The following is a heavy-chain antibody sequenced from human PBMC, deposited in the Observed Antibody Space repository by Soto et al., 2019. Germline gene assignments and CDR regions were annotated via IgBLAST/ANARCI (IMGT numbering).Heavy chain of an antibody. Sequence: EVQLVESGGGLVQPGGSLRLSCAASGFTFSDHYMDWVRQAPGKGLEWVGRTRNKANSYTTEYAASVKGRFTISRDDSKNSLYLQMNSLKTEDTAVYYCASRTGTTSYWGQGTLVTVSS. CDR3: ASRTGTTSY. CDR1: GFTFSDHY. J-gene: IGHJ4*02. D-gene: IGHD1-7*01. CDR2: TRNKANSYTT. V-gene: IGHV3-72*01.